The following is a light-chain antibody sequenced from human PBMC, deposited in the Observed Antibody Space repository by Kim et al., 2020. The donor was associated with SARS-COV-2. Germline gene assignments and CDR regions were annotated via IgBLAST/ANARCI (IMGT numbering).Light chain of an antibody. J-gene: IGKJ1*01. Sequence: DIQMTQSPSTLSASVGDRVTITCRASQSIGSWLAWYQQKPGKAPKLLIYDASSLESGVPSRFSGSGSGTEFTLTISSLQPDDFATYYCQHPPWTFGQGTKVDIK. CDR1: QSIGSW. CDR3: QHPPWT. CDR2: DAS. V-gene: IGKV1-5*01.